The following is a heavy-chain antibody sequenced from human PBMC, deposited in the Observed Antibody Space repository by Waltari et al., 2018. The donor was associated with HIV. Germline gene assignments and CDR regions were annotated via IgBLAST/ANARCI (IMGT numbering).Heavy chain of an antibody. D-gene: IGHD6-13*01. CDR2: IYYSGST. V-gene: IGHV4-30-4*01. CDR3: ARDPRIAAADPYWYFDL. Sequence: QVQLQESGPGLVKPSQTLSLTCTVSGGSIRSGAYYWSWIRQPPGKGLEWIGYIYYSGSTYYNPSLKSRVTISVDTSKNQFSLKLSSVTAADTAVYYCARDPRIAAADPYWYFDLWGRGTLVTVSS. CDR1: GGSIRSGAYY. J-gene: IGHJ2*01.